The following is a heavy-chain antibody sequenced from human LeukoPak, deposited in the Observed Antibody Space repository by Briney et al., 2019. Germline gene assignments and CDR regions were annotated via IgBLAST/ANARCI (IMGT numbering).Heavy chain of an antibody. Sequence: ASVKVSCKPSGYTFTGYYIHWVRLAPGQGLEWMGWLNPNSGGTNFAQKFRSRVTMTRDTSISTAYMELGSLRPDDTAVYFCARALPKKVATTITWGDAFDIWGQGTMVTVSS. D-gene: IGHD4-23*01. CDR1: GYTFTGYY. CDR3: ARALPKKVATTITWGDAFDI. V-gene: IGHV1-2*02. CDR2: LNPNSGGT. J-gene: IGHJ3*02.